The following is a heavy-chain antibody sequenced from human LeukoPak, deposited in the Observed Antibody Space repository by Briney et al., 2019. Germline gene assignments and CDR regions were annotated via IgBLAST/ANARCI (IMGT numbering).Heavy chain of an antibody. CDR2: ISHSSDYI. CDR3: ARGFGITLVRGVTLYFDY. J-gene: IGHJ4*02. CDR1: EFNFNIYS. D-gene: IGHD3-10*01. Sequence: GESLRLSCEASEFNFNIYSMNWVRQAPGKGLEWVSSISHSSDYIYYADSVKGRFTISRDNAKSSLYLQMNSLRAEDTAVYYCARGFGITLVRGVTLYFDYWGQGALVTVSS. V-gene: IGHV3-21*01.